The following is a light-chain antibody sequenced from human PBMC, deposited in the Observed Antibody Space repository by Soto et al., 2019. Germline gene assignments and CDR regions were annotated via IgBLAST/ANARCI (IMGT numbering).Light chain of an antibody. CDR2: DAS. V-gene: IGKV1-5*01. CDR1: QSISPW. Sequence: DIQMTQSPSTLSASVGDRVTITCRASQSISPWLAWYQQKPGKAPKLLIFDASNLESGVLSRFSGSGSGTEFTLTISSLQPDDFATYYCQQSFSSPWTFGQGTKVDIK. J-gene: IGKJ1*01. CDR3: QQSFSSPWT.